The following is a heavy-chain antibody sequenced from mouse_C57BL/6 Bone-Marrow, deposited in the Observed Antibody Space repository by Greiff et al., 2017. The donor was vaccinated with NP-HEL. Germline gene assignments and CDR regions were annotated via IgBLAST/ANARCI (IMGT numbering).Heavy chain of an antibody. J-gene: IGHJ2*01. Sequence: VQLQQSGPELVKPGASVKISCKASGYTFTDYYMNWVKQSHGKSLEWIGDINPNNGGTSYNQKFKGKATLTVDKSSSTAYMELRSLTSEDSAVYYCARSGYDYDVKGFDYWGQGTTLTVSS. CDR2: INPNNGGT. D-gene: IGHD2-4*01. CDR3: ARSGYDYDVKGFDY. CDR1: GYTFTDYY. V-gene: IGHV1-26*01.